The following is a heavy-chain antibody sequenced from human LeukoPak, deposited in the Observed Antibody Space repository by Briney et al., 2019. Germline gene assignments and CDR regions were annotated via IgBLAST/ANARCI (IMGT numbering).Heavy chain of an antibody. CDR3: ARDLGWYRIDY. CDR1: GFSFSSYN. CDR2: ITSSSTYT. Sequence: GGSLRLSCAASGFSFSSYNMNWVRQTPGKGLEWVSSITSSSTYTFYADSVKGRFTISRDNAKNSLYMQMNSLRAEDTAVYYCARDLGWYRIDYWGQGTLVTVSS. D-gene: IGHD6-19*01. J-gene: IGHJ4*02. V-gene: IGHV3-21*01.